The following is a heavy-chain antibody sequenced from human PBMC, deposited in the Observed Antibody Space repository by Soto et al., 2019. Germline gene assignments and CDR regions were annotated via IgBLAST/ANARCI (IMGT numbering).Heavy chain of an antibody. CDR1: GFTFNNYA. J-gene: IGHJ4*02. Sequence: EVQLLESGGGLVQPGGSLRLSCAASGFTFNNYAMTWVRQAPGKGLEWVSAISGGGDTTSYADSVKGRFTVSREGSKNTLYLQMSSLRAEATALYYCAKGRGGSGSLTPRVDFWGQGTLVTVSS. D-gene: IGHD3-10*01. CDR2: ISGGGDTT. CDR3: AKGRGGSGSLTPRVDF. V-gene: IGHV3-23*01.